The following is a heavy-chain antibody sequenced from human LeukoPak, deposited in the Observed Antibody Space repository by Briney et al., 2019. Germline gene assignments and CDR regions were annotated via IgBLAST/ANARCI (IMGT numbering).Heavy chain of an antibody. CDR1: GFTFSSYE. V-gene: IGHV3-48*03. D-gene: IGHD2-15*01. CDR2: ISSSGSTI. CDR3: ARDLLLGYCSGGSCHKFDY. Sequence: AGGSLRLSCAASGFTFSSYEMNWVRQAPGKGLEWVSYISSSGSTIYYADSVKGRFTISRDNSKNTLYLQMNSLRAEDTAVYYCARDLLLGYCSGGSCHKFDYWGQGTLVTVSS. J-gene: IGHJ4*02.